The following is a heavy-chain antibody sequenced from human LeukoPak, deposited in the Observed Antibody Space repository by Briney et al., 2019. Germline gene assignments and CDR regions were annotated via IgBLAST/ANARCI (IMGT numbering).Heavy chain of an antibody. Sequence: GASVKVSCKASGYTFTSYYMHWVRQAPGQGLEWMGIINPSGGSTSYAQKFQGRVTMTRDTSTSTVYMELSSLRSEDTAVYYCAGEHAGLYFDYWGQGTLVTVSS. CDR1: GYTFTSYY. CDR3: AGEHAGLYFDY. J-gene: IGHJ4*02. V-gene: IGHV1-46*01. CDR2: INPSGGST.